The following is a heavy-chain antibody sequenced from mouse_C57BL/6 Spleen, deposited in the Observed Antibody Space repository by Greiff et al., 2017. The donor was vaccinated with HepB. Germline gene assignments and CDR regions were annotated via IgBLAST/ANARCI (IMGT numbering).Heavy chain of an antibody. Sequence: VQLQQSGAELVRPGASVKLSCKASGYTFTDYYINWVKQRPGQGLEWIARIYPGSGNTYYNEKFKGKATLTAEKSSSTAYMQLSSLTSEDSAVYFCAREADAMDYWGQGTSVTVSS. CDR3: AREADAMDY. CDR1: GYTFTDYY. V-gene: IGHV1-76*01. J-gene: IGHJ4*01. CDR2: IYPGSGNT.